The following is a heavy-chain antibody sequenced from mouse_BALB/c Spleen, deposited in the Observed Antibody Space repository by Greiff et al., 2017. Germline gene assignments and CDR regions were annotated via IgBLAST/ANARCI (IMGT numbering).Heavy chain of an antibody. CDR1: GYTFTSYW. Sequence: QVQLKQPGAELVRPGASVKLSCKASGYTFTSYWINWVKQRPGQGLEWIGNIYPSDSYTNYNQKFKDKATLTVDKSSSTAYMQLSSPTSEDSAVYYCTRRSSHWYFDVWGAGTTVTVSS. D-gene: IGHD1-1*01. CDR3: TRRSSHWYFDV. J-gene: IGHJ1*01. V-gene: IGHV1-69*02. CDR2: IYPSDSYT.